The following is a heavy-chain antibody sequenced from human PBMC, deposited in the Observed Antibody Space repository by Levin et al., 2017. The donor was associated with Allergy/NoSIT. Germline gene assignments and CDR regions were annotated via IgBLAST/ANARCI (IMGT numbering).Heavy chain of an antibody. Sequence: ASETLSLTCTVSGGSITSYSWSWIRQPPGKGLEWIGYIYYSGSTNYNPSLKSRVTISVDTSKNQFSLKLSAVTAADTAVYYCARVAYGSGSYYFDHWGQGAPVTVSS. CDR1: GGSITSYS. D-gene: IGHD3-10*01. CDR2: IYYSGST. CDR3: ARVAYGSGSYYFDH. J-gene: IGHJ4*02. V-gene: IGHV4-59*01.